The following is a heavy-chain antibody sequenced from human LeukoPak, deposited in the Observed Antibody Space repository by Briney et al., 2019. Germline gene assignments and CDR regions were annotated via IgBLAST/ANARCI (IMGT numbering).Heavy chain of an antibody. J-gene: IGHJ1*01. D-gene: IGHD2-2*01. V-gene: IGHV1-2*02. CDR1: GYTFTGYY. Sequence: ASVKVSCKASGYTFTGYYVHWVRQAPGQGLEWMGWINPNSGGTNYAQKFQGRVTMTRDTSISTAYMELSRLRSDDTAVYYCATRYCSSTSCYAEYFQHWGQGTLVTVSS. CDR2: INPNSGGT. CDR3: ATRYCSSTSCYAEYFQH.